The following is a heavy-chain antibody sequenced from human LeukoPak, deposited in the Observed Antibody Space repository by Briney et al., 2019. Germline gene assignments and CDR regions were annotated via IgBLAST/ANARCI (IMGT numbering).Heavy chain of an antibody. J-gene: IGHJ4*02. D-gene: IGHD2-21*02. CDR2: ISSSSSYI. CDR1: GFTFSSYS. V-gene: IGHV3-21*01. Sequence: PGGSLRLSCAASGFTFSSYSMNWVRQAPGKGLEWVSSISSSSSYIYYADSVKGRFTISRDNAKNSLYLQMNSLRGEDTAVYYCARDSHTQPYCGGDCYFDYWGQGTLVTVSS. CDR3: ARDSHTQPYCGGDCYFDY.